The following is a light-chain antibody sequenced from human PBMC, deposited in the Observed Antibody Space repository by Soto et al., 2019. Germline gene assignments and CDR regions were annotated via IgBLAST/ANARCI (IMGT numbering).Light chain of an antibody. CDR3: QQLRMYPST. CDR1: QDIAIY. J-gene: IGKJ4*01. CDR2: AAS. Sequence: IQLTQCPSSLSASVGDRVTITCRASQDIAIYLAWYQQKPGEAPKLLIYAASTLYGGVPSRFSGSGSGTDFALTITSLQAEDFATYYCQQLRMYPSTFGGGTKVDNK. V-gene: IGKV1-9*01.